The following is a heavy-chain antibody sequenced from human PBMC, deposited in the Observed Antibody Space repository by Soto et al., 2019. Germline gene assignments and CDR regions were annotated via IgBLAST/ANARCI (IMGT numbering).Heavy chain of an antibody. CDR2: ISAYNGNT. CDR3: ASHIRNQGYDSVWGSYGTTFDY. CDR1: GYTFTSYG. D-gene: IGHD3-16*01. Sequence: QVQLVQSGAEVKKPGASVKVSCKASGYTFTSYGISWVRQAPGQGREWMGWISAYNGNTNYAQKLQGRVTMTTDTSTSTAYMELRSLRSDDTAVYYCASHIRNQGYDSVWGSYGTTFDYWGQGTLVTVSS. V-gene: IGHV1-18*04. J-gene: IGHJ4*02.